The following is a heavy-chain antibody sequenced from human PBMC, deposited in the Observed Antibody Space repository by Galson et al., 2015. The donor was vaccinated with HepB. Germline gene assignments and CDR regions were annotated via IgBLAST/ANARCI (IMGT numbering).Heavy chain of an antibody. V-gene: IGHV3-48*03. Sequence: SLRLSCAASGFTFGAYEMNWVRQAPGKGLEWISYIRSKGYMIYYAESVKGRFTVSRDNARDSLYLQMNSLRVEDTAVYYCVRDDALWSWYFDSWGQGILVTVSS. CDR2: IRSKGYMI. CDR3: VRDDALWSWYFDS. CDR1: GFTFGAYE. D-gene: IGHD3-10*01. J-gene: IGHJ4*02.